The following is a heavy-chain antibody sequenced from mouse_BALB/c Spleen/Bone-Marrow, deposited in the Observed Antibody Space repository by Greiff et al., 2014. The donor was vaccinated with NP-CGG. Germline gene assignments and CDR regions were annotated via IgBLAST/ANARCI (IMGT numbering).Heavy chain of an antibody. CDR2: ISYSDSA. CDR3: ARGYGNYRAWFAY. CDR1: GDSITSGY. D-gene: IGHD2-1*01. J-gene: IGHJ3*01. V-gene: IGHV3-8*02. Sequence: EVHLVESGPSLVKPSQTLSLTCSVTGDSITSGYWNWIRKFPGNKLEYMGYISYSDSAYYNPSLKSRISITRDTSKNQYYLQLNFVTTEDTATYYCARGYGNYRAWFAYWGQGTLVTVSA.